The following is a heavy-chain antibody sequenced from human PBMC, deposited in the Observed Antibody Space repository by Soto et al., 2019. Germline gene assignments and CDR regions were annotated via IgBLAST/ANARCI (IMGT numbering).Heavy chain of an antibody. CDR2: INPNSGAT. CDR3: ARESPIVGARFFEY. Sequence: ASVKVSCKASGYTFSGYYIHWVRQAPGQGLEWMGWINPNSGATDSAQKFQGRVTMTWDTSITSAYMDLSSLASDDTAVYFCARESPIVGARFFEYWG. V-gene: IGHV1-2*02. J-gene: IGHJ4*01. D-gene: IGHD1-26*01. CDR1: GYTFSGYY.